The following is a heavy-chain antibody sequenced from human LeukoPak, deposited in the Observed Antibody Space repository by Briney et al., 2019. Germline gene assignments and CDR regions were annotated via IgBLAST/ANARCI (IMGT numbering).Heavy chain of an antibody. CDR1: GFTFSSYG. V-gene: IGHV3-21*01. Sequence: GGSLRLSCAASGFTFSSYGMSWVRQAPGKGLEWVSSISSSSSYIYYADSVKGRLTISRDNAKNSLYLQMNSLRAEDTAVYYCARGISGYADFDYWGQGTLVTVSS. J-gene: IGHJ4*02. CDR3: ARGISGYADFDY. CDR2: ISSSSSYI. D-gene: IGHD3-22*01.